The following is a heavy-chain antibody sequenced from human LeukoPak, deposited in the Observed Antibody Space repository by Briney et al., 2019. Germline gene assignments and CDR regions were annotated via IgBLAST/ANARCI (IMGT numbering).Heavy chain of an antibody. D-gene: IGHD3-22*01. CDR2: IIPIFGTA. CDR3: ARVSLPYDSSGYYYDL. V-gene: IGHV1-69*06. CDR1: GGTFSSYA. J-gene: IGHJ4*02. Sequence: SVKVSCKASGGTFSSYAISWVRQAPGQGLEWMGGIIPIFGTANYAQKFQGRVTITADKSTSTAYMELSSLRSEDTAVYYCARVSLPYDSSGYYYDLWGQGTLVTVSS.